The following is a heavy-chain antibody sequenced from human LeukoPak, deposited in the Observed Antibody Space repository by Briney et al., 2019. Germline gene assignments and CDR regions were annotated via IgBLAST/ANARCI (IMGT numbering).Heavy chain of an antibody. Sequence: GASVKVSCKASGYTFTSYDINWVRQATGQALEWMGWMNPNSGNTGYAQKFQGRVTMTRNTSISTAYMELSSLRSEDTAVYYCAREKGYCSSTSCYGAGGMDVWGQGTTVTVSS. CDR2: MNPNSGNT. V-gene: IGHV1-8*01. J-gene: IGHJ6*02. CDR3: AREKGYCSSTSCYGAGGMDV. D-gene: IGHD2-2*01. CDR1: GYTFTSYD.